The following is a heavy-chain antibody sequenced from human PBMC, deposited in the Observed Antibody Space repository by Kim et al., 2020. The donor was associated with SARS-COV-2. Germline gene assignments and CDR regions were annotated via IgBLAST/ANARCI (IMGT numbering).Heavy chain of an antibody. J-gene: IGHJ4*02. CDR3: TRDTGAGSHFDS. Sequence: TFYSDSARGRLTNSRDNMKESLYLQMSSLTPEDTAVYFGTRDTGAGSHFDSWGQGTLVTVSS. CDR2: T. V-gene: IGHV3-43*01. D-gene: IGHD3-10*01.